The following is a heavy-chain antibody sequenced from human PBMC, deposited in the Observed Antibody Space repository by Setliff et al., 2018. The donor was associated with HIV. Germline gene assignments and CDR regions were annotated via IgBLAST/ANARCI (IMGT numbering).Heavy chain of an antibody. CDR3: AKAYYYDSSGYSRYYYYYGMDV. D-gene: IGHD3-22*01. J-gene: IGHJ6*02. CDR1: GFTFGEYG. CDR2: ISGSGGST. V-gene: IGHV3-23*01. Sequence: GGSLRLSCLGSGFTFGEYGMSWFRQAPGKGLEWVSAISGSGGSTYYADSVKGRFTISRDNSKNTLYLQMNSLRAEDTAVYYCAKAYYYDSSGYSRYYYYYGMDVWGQGTTVTVSS.